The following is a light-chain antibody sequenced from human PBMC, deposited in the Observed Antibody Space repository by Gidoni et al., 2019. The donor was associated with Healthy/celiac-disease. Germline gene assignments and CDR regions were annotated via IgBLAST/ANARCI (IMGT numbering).Light chain of an antibody. V-gene: IGKV1-8*01. J-gene: IGKJ2*01. CDR1: PGISSY. CDR3: QQYYSYPMYT. Sequence: AIRMTQSPSSFSASTGDRVTITCRASPGISSYLAWYQQKPGKAPKLLIYAASPLQSGVPSRFSGSGSGTDFTLTISCLQSEDVATYYCQQYYSYPMYTFGQGTKLEIK. CDR2: AAS.